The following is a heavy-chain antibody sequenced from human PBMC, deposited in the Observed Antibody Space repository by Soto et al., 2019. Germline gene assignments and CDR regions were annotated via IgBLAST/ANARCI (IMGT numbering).Heavy chain of an antibody. D-gene: IGHD2-2*01. V-gene: IGHV4-34*01. CDR2: INHSGST. J-gene: IGHJ5*02. CDR3: ARGGSHCSSTSCYNWFDP. CDR1: GGSFSGYY. Sequence: QVQLQQWGAGLLKPSETLSLTCAVYGGSFSGYYWSWIRQPPGKGLEWIGEINHSGSTNYNPSLTRRVTISVDTSNNQYSLKLSFVTAADTAAYYCARGGSHCSSTSCYNWFDPWGQGTLVTVSS.